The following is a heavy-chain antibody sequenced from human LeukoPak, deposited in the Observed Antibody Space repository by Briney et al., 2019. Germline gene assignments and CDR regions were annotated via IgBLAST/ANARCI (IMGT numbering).Heavy chain of an antibody. J-gene: IGHJ4*02. CDR1: GFTFNSYH. D-gene: IGHD6-13*01. V-gene: IGHV3-21*01. CDR2: ITSSSSYT. CDR3: ARGGYSSSWYHDS. Sequence: GGSLRLSCAASGFTFNSYHMSWVRQAPGKGLEWVSSITSSSSYTYYAESVKGRFTISRDNAENSLYLQMNSLRAEDTAVYYCARGGYSSSWYHDSWGQGTLVTVSS.